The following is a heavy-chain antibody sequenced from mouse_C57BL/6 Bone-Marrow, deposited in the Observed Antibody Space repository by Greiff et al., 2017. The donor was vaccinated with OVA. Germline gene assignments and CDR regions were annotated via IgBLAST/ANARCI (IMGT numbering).Heavy chain of an antibody. V-gene: IGHV1-74*01. D-gene: IGHD1-1*01. CDR2: IHPSDSDT. Sequence: VQLQQSGAELVKPGASVKVSCKASGYTFTSYWLHWVKQRSGQGLEWIGRIHPSDSDTNYNQKFKGKATLTVDKSSSTADMQLSSLTSADSAVYYCAISLLRYWFAYWGQGTLVTVSA. CDR1: GYTFTSYW. J-gene: IGHJ3*01. CDR3: AISLLRYWFAY.